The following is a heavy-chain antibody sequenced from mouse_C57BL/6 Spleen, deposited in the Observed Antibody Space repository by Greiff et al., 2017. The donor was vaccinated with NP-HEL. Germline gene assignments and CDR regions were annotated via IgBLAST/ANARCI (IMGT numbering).Heavy chain of an antibody. CDR3: ARRFYGSRGNYAMDY. CDR1: GYAFSSSW. CDR2: IYPGDGDT. Sequence: VQLQQSGPELVKPGASVKISCKASGYAFSSSWMNWVKQRPGKGLEWIGRIYPGDGDTNYIGKFKGKATLTADKSSSTAYMQLSSLTSEDSAVYFCARRFYGSRGNYAMDYWGQGTSVTVSS. J-gene: IGHJ4*01. D-gene: IGHD1-1*01. V-gene: IGHV1-82*01.